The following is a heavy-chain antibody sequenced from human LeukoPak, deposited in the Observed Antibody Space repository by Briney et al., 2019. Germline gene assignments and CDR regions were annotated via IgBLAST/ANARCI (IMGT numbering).Heavy chain of an antibody. CDR1: GFTFSSYS. CDR2: ISSSSSYT. V-gene: IGHV3-21*01. CDR3: SGYNWFDP. Sequence: PGGFLRLSCAASGFTFSSYSMNWIRQAPGKGPEWVSSISSSSSYTYYADSVKGRFTISRDNAKNSLYLQMNSLRAEDTAVYYCSGYNWFDPWGQGTLVTVSS. J-gene: IGHJ5*02.